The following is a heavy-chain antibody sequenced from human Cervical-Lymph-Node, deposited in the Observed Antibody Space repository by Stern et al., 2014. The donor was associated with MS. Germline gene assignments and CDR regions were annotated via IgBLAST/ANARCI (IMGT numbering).Heavy chain of an antibody. CDR1: GFTFSSYT. CDR3: ARDPGSSSGY. V-gene: IGHV3-21*01. J-gene: IGHJ4*02. Sequence: EVQLVESGGGLVKPGGSLRLSCVVSGFTFSSYTMNWVRQAPGKGLEWVSSISSYSTYIYYADSLKGRFTISRDNAKNSLYLQMNSLRAEDTAVYYCARDPGSSSGYWGQGTLVTVSS. CDR2: ISSYSTYI. D-gene: IGHD6-6*01.